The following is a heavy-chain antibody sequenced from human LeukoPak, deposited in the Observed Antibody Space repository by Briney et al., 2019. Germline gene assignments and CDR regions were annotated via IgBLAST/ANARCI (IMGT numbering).Heavy chain of an antibody. Sequence: GASVKVSCKASGGTFSSYAISWVRQAPGQGLEWMGGIIPIFGTANYAQKFQGRATITADESTSTAYMELSSLRSEDTAVYYCARESYYDSSGYYFVYFDYWGQGTLVTVSS. CDR2: IIPIFGTA. V-gene: IGHV1-69*13. CDR1: GGTFSSYA. J-gene: IGHJ4*02. D-gene: IGHD3-22*01. CDR3: ARESYYDSSGYYFVYFDY.